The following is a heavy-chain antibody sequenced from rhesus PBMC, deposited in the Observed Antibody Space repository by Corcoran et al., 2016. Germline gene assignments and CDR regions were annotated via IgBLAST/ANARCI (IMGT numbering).Heavy chain of an antibody. V-gene: IGHV4S7*01. CDR1: GGSISGGYY. CDR3: ARGIAAAGTGVY. D-gene: IGHD6-31*01. CDR2: IYGKSSST. J-gene: IGHJ4*01. Sequence: QVQLQESGPGLVKPSETLSLTCAVSGGSISGGYYWGWIRQHPGKGLEWIGNIYGKSSSTYSNPSLKRRVTISKDTSKNQFSLKLSSVTAADTAVYYCARGIAAAGTGVYWGQGVLVTVSS.